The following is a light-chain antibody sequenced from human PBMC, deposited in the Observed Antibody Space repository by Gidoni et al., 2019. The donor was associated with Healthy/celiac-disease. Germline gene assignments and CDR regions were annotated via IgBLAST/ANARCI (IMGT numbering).Light chain of an antibody. Sequence: EIVLTQSPATLSLSPGERANLSCRASQSVSSSLAWYQQKPGQAPRLLIYDASTRATGIPARFSGSVSGTDFTLTISSLEPEDFAVYYCQQRSNWPPLITFGQGTRLEIK. J-gene: IGKJ5*01. CDR2: DAS. CDR1: QSVSSS. CDR3: QQRSNWPPLIT. V-gene: IGKV3-11*01.